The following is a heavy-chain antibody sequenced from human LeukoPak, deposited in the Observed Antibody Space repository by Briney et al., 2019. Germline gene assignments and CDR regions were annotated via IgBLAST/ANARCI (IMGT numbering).Heavy chain of an antibody. Sequence: PGGSLRLSCAASGFTFSSYWMHWVRQAPGKGLVWVSRINSDGSSTSYADPVKGRFTISRDSSKNPLFLQMNSLRAEDTAVYFCASPHDYGDYVAAFDMWGQGTMVTVSS. CDR1: GFTFSSYW. J-gene: IGHJ3*02. D-gene: IGHD4-17*01. V-gene: IGHV3-74*01. CDR3: ASPHDYGDYVAAFDM. CDR2: INSDGSST.